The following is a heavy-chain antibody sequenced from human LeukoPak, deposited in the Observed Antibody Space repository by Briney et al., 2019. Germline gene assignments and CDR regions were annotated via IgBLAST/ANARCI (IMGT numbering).Heavy chain of an antibody. V-gene: IGHV3-30*02. CDR3: AKAEGYDSSSWYPYFDY. CDR2: IRYDGNNE. D-gene: IGHD3-22*01. J-gene: IGHJ4*02. Sequence: GGSLRLSCAASGFTFSSYGMHWVRQSPGKGLEWVAFIRYDGNNEYYADSVKGRFTISRDNSKSTLYLQMSSLRAEDTAVYCCAKAEGYDSSSWYPYFDYWGQGTLVTVSS. CDR1: GFTFSSYG.